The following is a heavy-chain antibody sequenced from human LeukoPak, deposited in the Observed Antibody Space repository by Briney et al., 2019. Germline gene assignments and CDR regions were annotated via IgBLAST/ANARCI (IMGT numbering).Heavy chain of an antibody. CDR1: GVSFTTSGYY. CDR2: ISYSGIT. CDR3: ARHNDYASLMDV. D-gene: IGHD2-2*01. Sequence: SETLSLTCTVFGVSFTTSGYYGAWLRQPPGRGLEWIGSISYSGITYYKPSLRGRVTISGDTAKNQFSLKLSSVTAADTAVYYCARHNDYASLMDVWGQGTTVTVSS. V-gene: IGHV4-39*01. J-gene: IGHJ6*02.